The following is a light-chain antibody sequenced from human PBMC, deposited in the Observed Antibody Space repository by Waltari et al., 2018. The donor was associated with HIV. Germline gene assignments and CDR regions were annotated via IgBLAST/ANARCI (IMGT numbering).Light chain of an antibody. Sequence: EVVLTQSPATLSLSPAERAALSCRAGHSVGSYLAWYQQKPGQAPSLLIYDASNMATGTPARFSGSGSGTEFTLTISSLQSEDFAVYYCQQYNNWPLSFGQGTKLEIK. CDR3: QQYNNWPLS. CDR1: HSVGSY. V-gene: IGKV3-11*01. J-gene: IGKJ2*01. CDR2: DAS.